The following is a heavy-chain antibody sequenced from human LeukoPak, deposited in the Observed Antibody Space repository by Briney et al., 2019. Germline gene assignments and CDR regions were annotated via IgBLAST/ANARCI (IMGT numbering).Heavy chain of an antibody. Sequence: GGSLRLSCAASGFSFSTYAMSWVRQSPGKGLEWVSVISDSGGHTIYADSVKGRFTISRDNSRNTLYLQLGSLRAEDTAVYYCAKGQRSCGGGRCELFDSWGQGALVTVSS. V-gene: IGHV3-23*01. CDR2: ISDSGGHT. CDR1: GFSFSTYA. J-gene: IGHJ4*02. D-gene: IGHD2-15*01. CDR3: AKGQRSCGGGRCELFDS.